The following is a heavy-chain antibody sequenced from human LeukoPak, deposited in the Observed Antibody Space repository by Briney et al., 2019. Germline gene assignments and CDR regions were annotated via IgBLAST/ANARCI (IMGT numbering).Heavy chain of an antibody. CDR2: INPSGGST. CDR3: ARVLYSYGYDY. D-gene: IGHD5-18*01. J-gene: IGHJ4*02. CDR1: GYTFTSYY. Sequence: GASVKVSCKASGYTFTSYYMRWVRQAPGQGLEWMGIINPSGGSTSYAQKFQGRVTMTRDMSTSTVYMELSSLRSEDTAVYYCARVLYSYGYDYWGQGTLVTVSS. V-gene: IGHV1-46*01.